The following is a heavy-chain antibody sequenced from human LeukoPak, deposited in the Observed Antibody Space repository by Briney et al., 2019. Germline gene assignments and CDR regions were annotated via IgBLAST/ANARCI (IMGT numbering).Heavy chain of an antibody. D-gene: IGHD3-10*01. CDR3: AREEGHYYGSGSYSWFDP. J-gene: IGHJ5*02. V-gene: IGHV4-31*03. CDR1: GVSISSGGYY. Sequence: PSETLSLTCTVSGVSISSGGYYWRWIRQHPGKGLEWIGYIYYSGSTNYNPSLESRVIISVDTSKNQFSLKLSSVTAADTAVYYDAREEGHYYGSGSYSWFDPWGQGTLVTVSS. CDR2: IYYSGST.